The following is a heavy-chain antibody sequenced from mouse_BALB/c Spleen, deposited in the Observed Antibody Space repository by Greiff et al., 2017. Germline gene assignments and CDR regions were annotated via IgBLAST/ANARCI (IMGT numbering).Heavy chain of an antibody. J-gene: IGHJ3*01. V-gene: IGHV5-12-2*01. CDR3: ARHEFITTATWFAY. Sequence: EVQLVESGGGLVQPGGSLKLSCAASGFTFSSYTMSWVRQTPEKRLEWVAYISNGGGSTYYPDTVKGRFTISRDNAKNTLYLQMSSLKSEDTAMYYCARHEFITTATWFAYWGQGTLVTVSA. D-gene: IGHD1-2*01. CDR2: ISNGGGST. CDR1: GFTFSSYT.